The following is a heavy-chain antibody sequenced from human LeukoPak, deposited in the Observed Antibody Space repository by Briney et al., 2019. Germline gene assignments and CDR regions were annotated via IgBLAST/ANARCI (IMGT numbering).Heavy chain of an antibody. Sequence: ASVKVSCKASGYTFTNYDINWVRQATGQGLEWLGWMSASSGNTGYAQKFQGRVSMTRATSISTAYLELSSLTFEDTAVYYCARARVPKFDFWVPGQQRKNYYYGMDVWGQGTSVTVSS. D-gene: IGHD3-3*01. J-gene: IGHJ6*02. CDR2: MSASSGNT. V-gene: IGHV1-8*01. CDR1: GYTFTNYD. CDR3: ARARVPKFDFWVPGQQRKNYYYGMDV.